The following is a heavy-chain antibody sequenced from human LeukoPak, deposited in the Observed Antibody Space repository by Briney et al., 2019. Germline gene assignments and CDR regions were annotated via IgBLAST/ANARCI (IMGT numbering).Heavy chain of an antibody. V-gene: IGHV1-18*01. J-gene: IGHJ4*02. D-gene: IGHD6-19*01. Sequence: ALVKVSCKASGYTFTSYGISWVRQAPGQGLEWMGWIRAYNGDTNYAQKFQGRVTMTAERSTNTAYMELRGLTFDDTAVFYCATTTATSGSSLYWGQGTLVNVAS. CDR2: IRAYNGDT. CDR1: GYTFTSYG. CDR3: ATTTATSGSSLY.